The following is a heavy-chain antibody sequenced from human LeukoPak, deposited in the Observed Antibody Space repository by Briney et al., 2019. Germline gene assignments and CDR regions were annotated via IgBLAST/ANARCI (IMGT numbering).Heavy chain of an antibody. V-gene: IGHV4-30-2*01. CDR3: ARGLYSNHYYYYYGMDV. Sequence: PSETLSLTCTVSGGSISSVGYSWSWVRQPPGKGLEWIGSIYHSGSTIYHSVNTYYNPSLESRVTISVDKSKNQFSLKLSSVTAADTAVYYCARGLYSNHYYYYYGMDVWGQGTTVTVSS. D-gene: IGHD4-11*01. CDR2: IYHSGSTIYHSVNT. CDR1: GGSISSVGYS. J-gene: IGHJ6*02.